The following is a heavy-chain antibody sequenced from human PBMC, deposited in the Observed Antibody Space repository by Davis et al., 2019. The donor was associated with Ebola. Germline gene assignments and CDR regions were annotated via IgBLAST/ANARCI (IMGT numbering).Heavy chain of an antibody. J-gene: IGHJ6*04. CDR3: ARERLIVVVVAATGDYYYGMDV. CDR1: GYTFTSYA. CDR2: INAGNGNT. D-gene: IGHD2-15*01. Sequence: ASVKVSCKASGYTFTSYAMHWVRQAPGQRLEWMGWINAGNGNTKYSQKFQGRVTITRDTSASTAYMELSSLRSEDTAVYYCARERLIVVVVAATGDYYYGMDVWGKGTTVTVSS. V-gene: IGHV1-3*01.